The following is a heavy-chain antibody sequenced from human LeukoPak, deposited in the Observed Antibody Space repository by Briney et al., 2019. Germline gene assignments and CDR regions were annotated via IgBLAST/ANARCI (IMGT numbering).Heavy chain of an antibody. CDR3: ARHSGSGSLSRPFDP. V-gene: IGHV4-39*01. J-gene: IGHJ5*02. D-gene: IGHD3-10*01. CDR2: IYYTGST. Sequence: SESLSLTCSVSGGSVTSGGFYWGWLRQPPGKGPEWIATIYYTGSTYYNPSLQSRVTISIDTSKNQFSLMLTSVTATDTAVYHCARHSGSGSLSRPFDPWGQGTLVTVSS. CDR1: GGSVTSGGFY.